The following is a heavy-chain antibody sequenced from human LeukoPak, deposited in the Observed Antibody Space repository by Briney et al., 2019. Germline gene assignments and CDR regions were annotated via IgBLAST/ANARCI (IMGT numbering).Heavy chain of an antibody. V-gene: IGHV1-69*13. Sequence: SVKVSCKASGGTFISYAISWVRQAPGQGLEWMGGIIPIFGTANYAQKFQGRVTITADESTSTAYMELSSLRSEDTAVYYCARSFYGDYVGGNFDYWGQGTLVTVSS. J-gene: IGHJ4*02. CDR3: ARSFYGDYVGGNFDY. CDR2: IIPIFGTA. D-gene: IGHD4-17*01. CDR1: GGTFISYA.